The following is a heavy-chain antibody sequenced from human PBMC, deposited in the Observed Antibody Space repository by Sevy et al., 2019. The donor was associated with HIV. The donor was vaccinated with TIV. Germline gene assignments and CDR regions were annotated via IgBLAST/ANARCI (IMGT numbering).Heavy chain of an antibody. J-gene: IGHJ4*02. CDR3: ARESLGGGYDTR. CDR2: IYYSGST. D-gene: IGHD5-12*01. V-gene: IGHV4-59*01. Sequence: SETLSLTCTVSGGSISSYYWSWIRQPPGKGLEWIGYIYYSGSTNYNPSLKSRVTISVDTSKNQFSLKLSSVTAADTAVYYCARESLGGGYDTRWGQGTLVTVSS. CDR1: GGSISSYY.